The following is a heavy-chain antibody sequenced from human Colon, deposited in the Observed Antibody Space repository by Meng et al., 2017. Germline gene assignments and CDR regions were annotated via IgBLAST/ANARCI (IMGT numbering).Heavy chain of an antibody. J-gene: IGHJ5*02. Sequence: QVQLQQWGAGLLKPSEHLSLTCAVYGGSFSGYYWSWIRQPPGKGLEWIGEIKHSGSTNYNPSLKSRVTISVDTSKNQFSLKLSSVTAADTAVYYCARGRYSGYLPWGQGTLVTVSS. CDR1: GGSFSGYY. D-gene: IGHD5-12*01. CDR3: ARGRYSGYLP. V-gene: IGHV4-34*01. CDR2: IKHSGST.